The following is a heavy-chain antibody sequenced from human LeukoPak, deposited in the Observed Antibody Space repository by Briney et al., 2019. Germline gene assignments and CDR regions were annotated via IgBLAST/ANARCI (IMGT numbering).Heavy chain of an antibody. J-gene: IGHJ4*02. CDR1: GYTFTGYY. V-gene: IGHV1-2*02. CDR3: AVSGNGTFDY. Sequence: ASVKVSCEASGYTFTGYYIHWVRQAPGQGLEWMGWMNPDSGGTNYAQRFQGRVTMTRDTSISTAYMELSRLRSDDTAVYYCAVSGNGTFDYRGQGPLVTVSS. CDR2: MNPDSGGT. D-gene: IGHD4-23*01.